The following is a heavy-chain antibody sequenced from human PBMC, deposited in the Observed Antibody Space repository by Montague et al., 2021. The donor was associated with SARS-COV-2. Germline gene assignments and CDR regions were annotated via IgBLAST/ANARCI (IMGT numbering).Heavy chain of an antibody. CDR2: TYYRSERYS. D-gene: IGHD2-15*01. CDR3: ARAERGSCGDGNCYQYFFNY. V-gene: IGHV6-1*01. CDR1: GDSVSTNSGT. Sequence: CAISGDSVSTNSGTWNWVRLSPSRRLEWLGRTYYRSERYSDYSVFAKSRISINQDTSKNQFSLQLNSVTPEDTAVYYCARAERGSCGDGNCYQYFFNYWGQGTLVTVSS. J-gene: IGHJ4*02.